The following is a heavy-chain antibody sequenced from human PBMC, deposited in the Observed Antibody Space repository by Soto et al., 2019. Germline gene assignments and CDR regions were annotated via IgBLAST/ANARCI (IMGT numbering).Heavy chain of an antibody. CDR3: AKTSSRRYYYYVMDV. Sequence: GGSLRLSCAASGFTFSSYAMSWVRQAPGKGRELVSAVSGSGGSTYYADSVKGRFTISRDNSKNTLYLQMNSLRSEETAVYYCAKTSSRRYYYYVMDVWGQGTTVTVSS. J-gene: IGHJ6*02. CDR2: VSGSGGST. CDR1: GFTFSSYA. V-gene: IGHV3-23*01.